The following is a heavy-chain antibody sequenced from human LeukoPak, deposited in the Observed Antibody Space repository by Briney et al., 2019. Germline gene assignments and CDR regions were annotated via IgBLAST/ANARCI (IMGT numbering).Heavy chain of an antibody. CDR2: ISAYNGNT. CDR3: ARAMVRGVIIMSFDY. Sequence: ASVKVSCKASGYTFTSYGISWVRQAPGQGLEWMGWISAYNGNTNYAQKLQGRVTMTTDTSTSTAYMELRSPRSDDTAVYYCARAMVRGVIIMSFDYWGQGTLVTVSS. D-gene: IGHD3-10*01. V-gene: IGHV1-18*01. CDR1: GYTFTSYG. J-gene: IGHJ4*02.